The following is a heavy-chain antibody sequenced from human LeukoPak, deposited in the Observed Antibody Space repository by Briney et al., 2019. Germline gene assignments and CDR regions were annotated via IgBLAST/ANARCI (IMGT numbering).Heavy chain of an antibody. J-gene: IGHJ6*03. CDR3: ARRYVLLWFGGLLKKNYYYYYMDV. Sequence: SETLSLTCTVSGYSISSGYYWGWIRQPPGKGLEWIGSIYHSGSTYYNPSLKSRVTISVDTSKNQFSLKLSSVTAADTAVYYCARRYVLLWFGGLLKKNYYYYYMDVWGKGTTVTISS. V-gene: IGHV4-38-2*02. CDR2: IYHSGST. CDR1: GYSISSGYY. D-gene: IGHD3-10*01.